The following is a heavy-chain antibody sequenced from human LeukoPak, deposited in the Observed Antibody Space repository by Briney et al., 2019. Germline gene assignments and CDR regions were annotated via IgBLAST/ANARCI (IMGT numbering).Heavy chain of an antibody. CDR2: ISGSGGST. D-gene: IGHD2-15*01. J-gene: IGHJ4*02. CDR3: AKELDVVVAANYDY. Sequence: GGSLILSCAASGFTFSSYAMSWVRQAPGKGLEWVSAISGSGGSTYYADSVKGRFTISRDNSKNTLYLQMNSLRAEDTAVYYCAKELDVVVAANYDYWGQGTLVTVSS. CDR1: GFTFSSYA. V-gene: IGHV3-23*01.